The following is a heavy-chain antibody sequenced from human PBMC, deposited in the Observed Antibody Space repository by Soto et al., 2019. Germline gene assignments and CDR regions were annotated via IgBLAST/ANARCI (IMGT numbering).Heavy chain of an antibody. Sequence: PSETLSLTCTVSGGSISHYYWSWIRQPPGKGPEWIGYIYYSGSTNYNPSLKSRVTISLDTSKNQFSLIVSSVTAADTAVYYCAREAGYYDRSGYNWFAPLRQGIHVTVSS. CDR1: GGSISHYY. J-gene: IGHJ5*02. CDR3: AREAGYYDRSGYNWFAP. D-gene: IGHD3-22*01. V-gene: IGHV4-59*01. CDR2: IYYSGST.